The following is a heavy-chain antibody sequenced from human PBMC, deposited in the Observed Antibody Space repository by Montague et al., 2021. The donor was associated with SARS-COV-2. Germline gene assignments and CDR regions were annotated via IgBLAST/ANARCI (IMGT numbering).Heavy chain of an antibody. J-gene: IGHJ4*02. V-gene: IGHV4-34*01. CDR3: ATSSSRSYYVGLDY. CDR1: GGSFSGFQ. Sequence: SETLSLTCALYGGSFSGFQWSWIRQSPGKGLEWIGEINQSGSTNYNVSLKSRLTMSLDTSKNQVSLKLSSVTAADTAVYYCATSSSRSYYVGLDYWGQGTLVTGTS. CDR2: INQSGST. D-gene: IGHD3-10*01.